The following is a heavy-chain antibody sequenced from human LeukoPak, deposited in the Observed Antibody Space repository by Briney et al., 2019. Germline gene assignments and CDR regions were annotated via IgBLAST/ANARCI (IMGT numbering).Heavy chain of an antibody. J-gene: IGHJ4*02. CDR3: ARGFYGSGSYYRGIFDY. CDR2: IYYSGIT. CDR1: CGSISSGDYF. Sequence: TLSLTCTVSCGSISSGDYFWSWIRQPPGKGLEWIGYIYYSGITYYPPSLKSRVTISVHTSKNQFSLELGPVTAADTAVYYCARGFYGSGSYYRGIFDYWGQGTLVTVSS. D-gene: IGHD3-10*01. V-gene: IGHV4-30-4*08.